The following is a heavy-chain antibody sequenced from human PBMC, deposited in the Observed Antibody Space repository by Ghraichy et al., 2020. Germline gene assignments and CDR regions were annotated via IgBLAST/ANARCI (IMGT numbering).Heavy chain of an antibody. CDR2: IYRGGGT. J-gene: IGHJ4*02. D-gene: IGHD4-17*01. CDR3: ARGTTVTTTPFDY. V-gene: IGHV3-53*01. CDR1: GFAVGSYY. Sequence: ETLSRTCAASGFAVGSYYMTWVRQAPGKGLEWVSLIYRGGGTNYADSVKGRFTISRDDSKNTLYLQMNSLRAEDTAVYYCARGTTVTTTPFDYWGQGTLVTVSS.